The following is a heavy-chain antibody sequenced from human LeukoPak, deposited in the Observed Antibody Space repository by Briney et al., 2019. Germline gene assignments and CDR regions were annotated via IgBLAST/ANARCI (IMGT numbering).Heavy chain of an antibody. J-gene: IGHJ3*02. CDR1: GGSISSYY. V-gene: IGHV4-4*07. D-gene: IGHD2-15*01. Sequence: SETLSLTCTVSGGSISSYYWSWIRQPAGKGLEWIGRIYTSGSTNYNPSLTSRVTMSVDTSKNQFSLKLSSVTAADTAVYYCAREGAIGYHDAFDIWGQGTMVTVSS. CDR2: IYTSGST. CDR3: AREGAIGYHDAFDI.